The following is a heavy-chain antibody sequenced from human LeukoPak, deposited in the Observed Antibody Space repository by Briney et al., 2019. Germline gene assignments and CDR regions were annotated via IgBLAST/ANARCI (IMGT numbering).Heavy chain of an antibody. Sequence: PSETLSLTCTVSGGSISSSSYYWGWIRQPPGKGLEWIGSIYYSGSTYYSPSLKSRVTISVDSSKHQFSLKLNSVTAADTAVYYCARGGYTGTSFNYWGQGTLVTVSS. CDR1: GGSISSSSYY. CDR2: IYYSGST. D-gene: IGHD5-12*01. CDR3: ARGGYTGTSFNY. J-gene: IGHJ4*02. V-gene: IGHV4-39*07.